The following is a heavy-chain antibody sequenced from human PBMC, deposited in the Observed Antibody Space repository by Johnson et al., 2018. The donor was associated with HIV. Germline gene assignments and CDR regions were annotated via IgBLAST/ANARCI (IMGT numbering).Heavy chain of an antibody. Sequence: VQLVESGGGVVRPGGSTRLSCVASGFAFSTYDMHWVRQVPGKGLEWVGAIGTRSDTYYPASVKGRFTISRENARNSLYLQMNSLRVEDTAVYYCAREDTPFGSPHDGDAFDIWGQGTRVTVFS. CDR1: GFAFSTYD. J-gene: IGHJ3*02. CDR2: IGTRSDT. D-gene: IGHD3-16*01. CDR3: AREDTPFGSPHDGDAFDI. V-gene: IGHV3-13*01.